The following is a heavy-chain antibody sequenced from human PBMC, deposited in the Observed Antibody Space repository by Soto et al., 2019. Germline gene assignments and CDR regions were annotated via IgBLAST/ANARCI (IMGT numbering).Heavy chain of an antibody. CDR3: ARGSGHYMDV. D-gene: IGHD1-26*01. Sequence: VQLVESGGGLVQPGGSLRLSCAASGFTLSSHWMSWVRQAPGKGLEWVANIEENGSERYYVGSVKGRIVISRDNARNSLYLHMTSLRAEDTAVYYCARGSGHYMDVWGKGTTVTVSS. J-gene: IGHJ6*03. V-gene: IGHV3-7*01. CDR1: GFTLSSHW. CDR2: IEENGSER.